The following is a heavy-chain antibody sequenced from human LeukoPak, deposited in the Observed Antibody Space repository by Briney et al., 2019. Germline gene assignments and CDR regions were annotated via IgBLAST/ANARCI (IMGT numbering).Heavy chain of an antibody. CDR2: ISSSSSYI. J-gene: IGHJ3*02. Sequence: GGSLRLSCAASGFTFSSYSMNWVRQVPGKGLEWVSSISSSSSYIYYADSVKGRFTISRDNAKNSLYLQMNSLRAEDTAVYYCARIRITMFDAFDIWGQGTMVTVSS. CDR3: ARIRITMFDAFDI. V-gene: IGHV3-21*01. CDR1: GFTFSSYS. D-gene: IGHD3-10*02.